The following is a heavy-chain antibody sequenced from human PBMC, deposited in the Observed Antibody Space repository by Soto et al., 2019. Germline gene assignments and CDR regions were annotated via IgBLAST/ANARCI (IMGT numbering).Heavy chain of an antibody. J-gene: IGHJ4*02. V-gene: IGHV2-5*02. D-gene: IGHD1-1*01. CDR2: IYWDDDK. CDR3: AHRLSGYNWNGGYFDF. CDR1: GFSLTSRPMG. Sequence: QITLKESAPTRVKPTQTLTLTCTFFGFSLTSRPMGVSWIRQPPGKALEWLAFIYWDDDKRYSPSLRSRLTITKDTSGNQVVLTMTNMDPVDTATYYCAHRLSGYNWNGGYFDFWGQGALVTVSS.